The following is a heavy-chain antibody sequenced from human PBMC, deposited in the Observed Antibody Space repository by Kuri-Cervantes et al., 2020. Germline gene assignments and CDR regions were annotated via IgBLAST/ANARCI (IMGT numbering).Heavy chain of an antibody. V-gene: IGHV3-23*01. CDR3: AKYSSGSRSATDY. J-gene: IGHJ4*02. Sequence: GGSLRLSCAASGFTVSSNYMSWVRQAPGKGLEWVSAISGSGGSTYYADSVKGRFTISRDNSKNTLYLQMNSLRAEDTAVYYCAKYSSGSRSATDYWGQGTLVTVSS. CDR1: GFTVSSNY. D-gene: IGHD6-19*01. CDR2: ISGSGGST.